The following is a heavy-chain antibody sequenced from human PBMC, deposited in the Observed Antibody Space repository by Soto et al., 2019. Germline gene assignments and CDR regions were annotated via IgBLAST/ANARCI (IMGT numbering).Heavy chain of an antibody. V-gene: IGHV3-30-3*01. CDR2: MSPNGNNQ. J-gene: IGHJ4*02. CDR1: GFTFSIYA. CDR3: ATGANFYYDTSRY. D-gene: IGHD3-22*01. Sequence: PGGSLRLSCAAPGFTFSIYALHRVRQAPGKGLEWVAVMSPNGNNQYYADSVKGRFTISRDTSKSTLYLQMTSLRPDDTAVYYCATGANFYYDTSRYWGQGTLVTVSS.